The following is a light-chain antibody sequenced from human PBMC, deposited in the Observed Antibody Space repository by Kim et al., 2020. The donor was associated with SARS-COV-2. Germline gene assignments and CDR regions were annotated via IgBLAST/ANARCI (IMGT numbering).Light chain of an antibody. V-gene: IGLV1-44*01. CDR3: AAWDDSLNGVV. CDR2: SNH. J-gene: IGLJ2*01. CDR1: SSNIGSNT. Sequence: SELTQPPSASGTPGQRVTISCSGSSSNIGSNTISWYQHLPGTAPKLLIYSNHQRPSGVPDRFSGSKSGTSASLAISGLQSEDEGDYYCAAWDDSLNGVVFGGGTQLTVL.